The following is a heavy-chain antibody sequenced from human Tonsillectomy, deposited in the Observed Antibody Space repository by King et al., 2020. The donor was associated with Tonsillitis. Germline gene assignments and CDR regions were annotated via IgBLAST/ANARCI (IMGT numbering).Heavy chain of an antibody. Sequence: VQLVESGGGLVQPGGSLRLSCAASGFTFSSYWMSWVRQAPGKGLEWVANIKQDGSEKYYVDSVKGRFTISRDNAKNSLYLQMNTLRAEDTAVYYCAISFGSSGYYPTGIDFWGQGNLVTVSS. D-gene: IGHD3-22*01. CDR2: IKQDGSEK. J-gene: IGHJ4*02. CDR3: AISFGSSGYYPTGIDF. V-gene: IGHV3-7*01. CDR1: GFTFSSYW.